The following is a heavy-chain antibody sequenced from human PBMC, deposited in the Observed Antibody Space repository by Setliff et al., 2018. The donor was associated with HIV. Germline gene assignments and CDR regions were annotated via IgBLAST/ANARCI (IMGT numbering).Heavy chain of an antibody. V-gene: IGHV4-61*02. CDR3: ARGQPQGGGTYWSAFDI. CDR2: ISTSGST. CDR1: GGSISSGGYY. J-gene: IGHJ3*02. Sequence: SETLSLTCTVSGGSISSGGYYWSWIRQPAGKGLEWIGRISTSGSTNYNPSLKSRVSISLDTSKKQVSLKLNSVTAADTAVYYCARGQPQGGGTYWSAFDIWGQGTMVTVSS. D-gene: IGHD1-26*01.